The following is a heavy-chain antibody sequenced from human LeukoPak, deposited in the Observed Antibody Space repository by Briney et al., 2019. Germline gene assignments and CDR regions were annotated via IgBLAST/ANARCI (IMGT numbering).Heavy chain of an antibody. D-gene: IGHD3-10*01. CDR3: ARGVGTMVRGVIIRADYYYYYMDV. J-gene: IGHJ6*03. CDR1: GYTFTSYG. Sequence: ASVKVSCKPSGYTFTSYGISWVRQAPGQGLEWMGWINTNTGNPTYAQGFTGRFVFSLDTSVSTAYLQISNLKAEDTAVYYCARGVGTMVRGVIIRADYYYYYMDVWGKGTTVTVSS. V-gene: IGHV7-4-1*02. CDR2: INTNTGNP.